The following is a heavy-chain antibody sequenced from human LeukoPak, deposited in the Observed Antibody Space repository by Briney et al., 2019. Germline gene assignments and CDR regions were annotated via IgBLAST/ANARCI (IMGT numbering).Heavy chain of an antibody. CDR1: DDSFSTHY. CDR2: ISYTGST. D-gene: IGHD3-10*01. CDR3: ARTSRHFYGSGTNLTPWPAGMDV. Sequence: SETLSLTCTVSDDSFSTHYWTWIRQPPGKGLEWIGYISYTGSTNYNPSLKSRVTISVDTSKNQFSLNLNSATAADTAVYYCARTSRHFYGSGTNLTPWPAGMDVWGQGTTVTVSS. V-gene: IGHV4-59*11. J-gene: IGHJ6*02.